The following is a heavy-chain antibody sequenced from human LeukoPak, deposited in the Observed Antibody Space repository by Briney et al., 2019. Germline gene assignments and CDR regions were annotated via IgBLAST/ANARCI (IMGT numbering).Heavy chain of an antibody. CDR3: AKDISGYDPLYFDY. D-gene: IGHD5-12*01. Sequence: PGGSLRLSCAASGFTFSSYSMSWVRQAPGKGLEWVSGISGSGGSTHYADSVKGRFTISRDNSKNTLHLQMNSLRAEDTAVYYCAKDISGYDPLYFDYWGQGTLVTVSS. J-gene: IGHJ4*02. V-gene: IGHV3-23*01. CDR2: ISGSGGST. CDR1: GFTFSSYS.